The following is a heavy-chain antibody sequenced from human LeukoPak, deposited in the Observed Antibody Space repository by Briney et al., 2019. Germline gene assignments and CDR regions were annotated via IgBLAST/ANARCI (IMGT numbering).Heavy chain of an antibody. CDR2: ISGGGGDP. V-gene: IGHV3-21*01. CDR3: AELGITMIGGV. D-gene: IGHD3-10*02. CDR1: GFTLSTYN. Sequence: PGGSLRLSCAASGFTLSTYNMKWVRQAPGKGLEWVSLISGGGGDPYYADSVKGRFTISRDNAKNSLYLQMNSLRAEDTAVYYCAELGITMIGGVWGKGTTVTISS. J-gene: IGHJ6*04.